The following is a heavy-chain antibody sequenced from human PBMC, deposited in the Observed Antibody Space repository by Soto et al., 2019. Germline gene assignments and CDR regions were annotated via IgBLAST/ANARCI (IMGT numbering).Heavy chain of an antibody. CDR3: ARGIRFLEWLLWDY. Sequence: SVKVSCKASGGTFSSYAISWVRQAPGQGLEWMGGIIPIFGTANYAQKFQGRVTITADESTSTAYMELSSLRSEDTAVYYCARGIRFLEWLLWDYWGQGTLVTVSS. V-gene: IGHV1-69*13. CDR1: GGTFSSYA. J-gene: IGHJ4*02. CDR2: IIPIFGTA. D-gene: IGHD3-3*01.